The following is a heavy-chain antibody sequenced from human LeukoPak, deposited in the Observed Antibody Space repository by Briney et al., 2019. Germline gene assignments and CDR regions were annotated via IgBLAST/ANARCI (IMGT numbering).Heavy chain of an antibody. CDR2: IIPIFGTA. Sequence: GSSVKVSCKASGGTFSRYGISWVRQATGQGLEWMGGIIPIFGTANYAQKFQGRVTITADESTSTAYMELSSLRSEDAAVYYCARAGYCSGDSCLNWFDPWGQGTLVTVSS. J-gene: IGHJ5*02. D-gene: IGHD2-15*01. CDR3: ARAGYCSGDSCLNWFDP. V-gene: IGHV1-69*01. CDR1: GGTFSRYG.